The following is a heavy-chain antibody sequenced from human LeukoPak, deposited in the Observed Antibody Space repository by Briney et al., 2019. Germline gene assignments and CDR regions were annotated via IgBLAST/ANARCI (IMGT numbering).Heavy chain of an antibody. CDR2: IFYSGST. D-gene: IGHD4-17*01. Sequence: SETPSLTCTVSGGSISSSSYFWGWIRQPPGKGLEWIGSIFYSGSTYYNTSLNSRVTISIDTSKNQFSLRLSSVTAADTAVYYCARQMNTVTADYWGQGTLVTVSS. V-gene: IGHV4-39*01. CDR1: GGSISSSSYF. CDR3: ARQMNTVTADY. J-gene: IGHJ4*02.